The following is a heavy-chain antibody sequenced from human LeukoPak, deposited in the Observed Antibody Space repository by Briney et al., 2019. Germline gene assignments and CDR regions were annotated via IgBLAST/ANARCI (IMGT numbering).Heavy chain of an antibody. V-gene: IGHV3-30*18. Sequence: GRSLRLSCAASGFTFSSYGMHWVRQAPGKGPEWVAVISYDGSNKYYADSVKGRFTISRDNSKNTLYLQMNSLRAEDTAVYYCAKVDQWLVSIHSEYYFDYWGQGTLVTVSS. CDR2: ISYDGSNK. CDR3: AKVDQWLVSIHSEYYFDY. CDR1: GFTFSSYG. D-gene: IGHD6-19*01. J-gene: IGHJ4*02.